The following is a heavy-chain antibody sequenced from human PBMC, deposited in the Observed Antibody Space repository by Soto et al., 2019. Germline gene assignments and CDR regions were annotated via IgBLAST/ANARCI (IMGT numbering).Heavy chain of an antibody. Sequence: GESLKSSGKGSGYSFTIYWISWVLQMPWKGLEWMGRIDPSDSYTNYSPSFQGHVTISADKSISTAYLQWSSLKASGTAMYYCARRGGDTAMVRKNYYGMDVWGQGTTVTVSS. D-gene: IGHD5-18*01. J-gene: IGHJ6*02. CDR1: GYSFTIYW. CDR2: IDPSDSYT. CDR3: ARRGGDTAMVRKNYYGMDV. V-gene: IGHV5-10-1*01.